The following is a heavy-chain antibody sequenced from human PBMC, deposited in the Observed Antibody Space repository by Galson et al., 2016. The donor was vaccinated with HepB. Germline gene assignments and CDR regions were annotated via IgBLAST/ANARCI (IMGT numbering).Heavy chain of an antibody. V-gene: IGHV4-59*01. CDR2: VGYNGDT. J-gene: IGHJ4*02. Sequence: SETLSLTCTVAGGSINNYYWHWIRHPPGKGLEWVGFVGYNGDTRYNPSLRGRITISLDTPKNQFSLKLTSLTSADTAVYYCSRVWSTFEFWGQGTLVTVSS. D-gene: IGHD2-21*01. CDR3: SRVWSTFEF. CDR1: GGSINNYY.